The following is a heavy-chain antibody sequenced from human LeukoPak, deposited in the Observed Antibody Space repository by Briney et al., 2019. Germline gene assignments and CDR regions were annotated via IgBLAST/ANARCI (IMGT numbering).Heavy chain of an antibody. D-gene: IGHD1-1*01. CDR2: MNPNGGNT. V-gene: IGHV1-8*01. CDR3: AREARRGVEVKAFDI. CDR1: GYTFTSYD. J-gene: IGHJ3*02. Sequence: GASVKVSCKASGYTFTSYDINWVRQATGQGLEWMGWMNPNGGNTGHVQKFQGRVTMTRDTSIGTAYMELSSLTSEDTAVYYCAREARRGVEVKAFDIWGQGTMVTVSS.